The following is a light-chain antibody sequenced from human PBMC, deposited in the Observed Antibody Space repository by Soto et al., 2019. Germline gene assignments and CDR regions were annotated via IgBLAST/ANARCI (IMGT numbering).Light chain of an antibody. V-gene: IGKV3-15*01. CDR1: QSVSDK. Sequence: EILMTQSPGTLSVSPGEGATLSCRASQSVSDKVAWYQQKPGQAPRLLIYGAFNRATAIPARFSGSGSGTEFTLTISSLQSEDFAVYYCQQYYNWPQTFGRGTKVDIK. J-gene: IGKJ1*01. CDR3: QQYYNWPQT. CDR2: GAF.